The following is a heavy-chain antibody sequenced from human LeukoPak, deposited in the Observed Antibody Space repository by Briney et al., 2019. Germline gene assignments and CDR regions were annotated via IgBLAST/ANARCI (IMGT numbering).Heavy chain of an antibody. CDR2: INPNNGGT. Sequence: ASVKVSCKASGYTFTGYYMHWVRQAPGQGLEWMGWINPNNGGTNYAQKFQGRVTMTRDTSISTTYMELSRLRSDDTAVYYCARGSIYCGGDCYSEFVDYWGQGTLVTVSS. V-gene: IGHV1-2*02. J-gene: IGHJ4*02. CDR3: ARGSIYCGGDCYSEFVDY. CDR1: GYTFTGYY. D-gene: IGHD2-21*02.